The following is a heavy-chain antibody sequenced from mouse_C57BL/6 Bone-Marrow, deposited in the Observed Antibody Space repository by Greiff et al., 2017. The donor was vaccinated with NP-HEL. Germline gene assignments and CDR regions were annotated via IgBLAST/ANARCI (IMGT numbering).Heavy chain of an antibody. CDR1: GFTFSDFY. J-gene: IGHJ4*01. CDR2: SRNKANDYTT. D-gene: IGHD1-1*01. CDR3: ARSYYYGSRYYAMDY. V-gene: IGHV7-1*01. Sequence: EVMLVESGGGLVQSGRSLRLSCATSGFTFSDFYMEWVRPAPGKGLEWIAASRNKANDYTTEYSASVKGRFIVSRDTSQSILYLQMNALRAEDTAIYYCARSYYYGSRYYAMDYWGQGTSVTVSS.